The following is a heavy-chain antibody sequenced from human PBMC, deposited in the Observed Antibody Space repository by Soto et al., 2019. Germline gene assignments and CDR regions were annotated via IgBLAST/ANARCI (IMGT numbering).Heavy chain of an antibody. CDR1: GDRIFSLGYY. D-gene: IGHD6-19*01. J-gene: IGHJ4*02. CDR3: ARHNPDSSDWYVGWKYFDY. V-gene: IGHV4-39*01. CDR2: IYYSGNT. Sequence: ESLSLTCIVAGDRIFSLGYYWGWIRQPPGKGLEWIGSIYYSGNTYYNPYLKSRLTISVDTSKNQFSLKLSSVTAEDTAVYYCARHNPDSSDWYVGWKYFDYWGQGVLVTVSS.